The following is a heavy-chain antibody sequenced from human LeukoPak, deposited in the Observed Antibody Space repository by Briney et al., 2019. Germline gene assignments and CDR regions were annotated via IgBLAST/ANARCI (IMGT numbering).Heavy chain of an antibody. J-gene: IGHJ4*02. D-gene: IGHD5-24*01. CDR3: VSDKGWLQFDS. V-gene: IGHV4-59*02. CDR1: GGSVSVQY. CDR2: INYSRST. Sequence: PSETLSLTCTVSGGSVSVQYWSLVRQPPGKGLEWIGCINYSRSTSSNPSLKGRVTMSVDTSKNQFSLKLSSVTAADTAVYYCVSDKGWLQFDSWGQGTLVSVSS.